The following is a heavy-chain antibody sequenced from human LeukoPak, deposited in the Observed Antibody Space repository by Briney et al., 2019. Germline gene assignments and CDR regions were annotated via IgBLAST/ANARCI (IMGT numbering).Heavy chain of an antibody. CDR2: INPNSGGT. Sequence: GASVKVSCKASGYTFTSYGISWVRQAPGQGLEWMGWINPNSGGTNYAQKFQGWVTMTRDTSISTAYMELSRLRSDDTAVYYCARADYSSGWYSIPAFDIWGQGTMVTVSS. J-gene: IGHJ3*02. CDR3: ARADYSSGWYSIPAFDI. V-gene: IGHV1-2*04. CDR1: GYTFTSYG. D-gene: IGHD6-19*01.